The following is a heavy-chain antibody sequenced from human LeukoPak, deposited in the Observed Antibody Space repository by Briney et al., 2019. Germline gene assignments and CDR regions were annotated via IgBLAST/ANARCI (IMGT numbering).Heavy chain of an antibody. CDR2: IWYDGSNK. J-gene: IGHJ4*02. CDR3: ARDPPDY. CDR1: GFTFSSYV. Sequence: GGSLRLPCAPSGFTFSSYVMHWARQAPGKGLEWVAVIWYDGSNKYYADSVKGRFTISRDNSKNTLYLQMNSLRAEDTAVYYCARDPPDYWGQGTLVTVSS. V-gene: IGHV3-33*01.